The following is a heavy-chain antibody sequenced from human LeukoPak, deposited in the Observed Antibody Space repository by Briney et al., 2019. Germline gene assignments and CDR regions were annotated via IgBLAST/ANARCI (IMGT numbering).Heavy chain of an antibody. D-gene: IGHD3-10*01. Sequence: GGSLRLSCAASGFTFSSYGMHWVRQAPGKGLEWVSRISSDGRSTSYADSVKGRLTISRDNTKSTVYLQMDSLRADDTAVYYCARGRTNYYGYFDYWGQGTLVTVSS. V-gene: IGHV3-74*01. J-gene: IGHJ4*02. CDR3: ARGRTNYYGYFDY. CDR2: ISSDGRST. CDR1: GFTFSSYG.